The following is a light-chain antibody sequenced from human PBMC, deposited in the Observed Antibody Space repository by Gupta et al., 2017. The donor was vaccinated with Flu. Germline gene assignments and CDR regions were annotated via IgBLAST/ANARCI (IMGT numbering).Light chain of an antibody. J-gene: IGKJ2*01. CDR2: DAS. CDR3: QRRGNWPPYT. V-gene: IGKV3-11*01. CDR1: QSVGSY. Sequence: EIVLTQSPATLSLSPGDRATLSCRASQSVGSYLAWYQQKPGQAPRLLIYDASNRAVGTPVRFGGSGTGTDFTLTIIRVEPEDFAVYYCQRRGNWPPYTFGQGTKLEIK.